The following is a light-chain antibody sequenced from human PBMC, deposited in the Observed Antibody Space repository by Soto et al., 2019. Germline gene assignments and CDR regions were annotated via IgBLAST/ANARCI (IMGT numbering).Light chain of an antibody. Sequence: EIVMTQSPATLSVSPGDRATLSCRASQSVSSNLAWYQQKPGQAPRLLIYGASTRATGIPARFSGSGSGTEFTLTISSLQSEDFAVCFCQQDNNWPPFTFGQGIKLEIK. J-gene: IGKJ2*01. CDR1: QSVSSN. V-gene: IGKV3-15*01. CDR3: QQDNNWPPFT. CDR2: GAS.